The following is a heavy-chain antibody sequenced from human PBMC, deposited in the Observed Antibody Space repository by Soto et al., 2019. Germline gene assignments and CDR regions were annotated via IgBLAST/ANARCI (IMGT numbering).Heavy chain of an antibody. CDR1: GYTLTELS. Sequence: GASVKVSCKVSGYTLTELSMHWVRQAPGKGLEWMGGFDPEDGETIYAQKFQGRVTMTTDTSTGTAYMELRSLRSDDTAVYYCARDSYNWNPFDYWGQGTLVTVSS. J-gene: IGHJ4*02. V-gene: IGHV1-24*01. CDR3: ARDSYNWNPFDY. CDR2: FDPEDGET. D-gene: IGHD1-20*01.